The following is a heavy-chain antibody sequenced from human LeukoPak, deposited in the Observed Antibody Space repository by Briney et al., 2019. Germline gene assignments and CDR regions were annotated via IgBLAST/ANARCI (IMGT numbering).Heavy chain of an antibody. V-gene: IGHV3-33*01. CDR1: GFTFSSYG. CDR3: ASSTVTTYDYYYGMDV. D-gene: IGHD4-17*01. Sequence: GGSLRLSCAASGFTFSSYGMHWVRQAPGKGLEWVAVIWYDGSNKYYADSVKGRFTISRDNSKNTLYLQMNSLRAEDTAVYYCASSTVTTYDYYYGMDVWGQGTTVTVSS. CDR2: IWYDGSNK. J-gene: IGHJ6*02.